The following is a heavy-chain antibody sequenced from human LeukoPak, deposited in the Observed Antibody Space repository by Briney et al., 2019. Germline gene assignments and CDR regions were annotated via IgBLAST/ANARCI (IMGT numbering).Heavy chain of an antibody. V-gene: IGHV3-48*01. CDR2: IRGAGNTV. J-gene: IGHJ6*02. CDR1: GFTFSSYS. CDR3: ARHSSAYYYAMDV. Sequence: GGSLRLSCAASGFTFSSYSMNWVRQAPGKGLEWVSYIRGAGNTVYYADSVKGRFTISRNNAENSLFLQMSSLRAEDTGVYYCARHSSAYYYAMDVWGQGTTVTVSS.